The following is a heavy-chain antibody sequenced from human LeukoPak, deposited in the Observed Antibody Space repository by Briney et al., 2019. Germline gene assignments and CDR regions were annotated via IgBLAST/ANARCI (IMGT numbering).Heavy chain of an antibody. D-gene: IGHD1-26*01. CDR3: AKDPQGELFDY. CDR2: ITTSDYT. V-gene: IGHV3-23*01. CDR1: GFTFSSYG. J-gene: IGHJ4*02. Sequence: GGSLRLSCAASGFTFSSYGMDWIRQTPGKGLEWVSGITTSDYTYYADSVKGRFTISRDNSKNTLFLQINSLTVEDTAVYYCAKDPQGELFDYWGQGTLVTVSS.